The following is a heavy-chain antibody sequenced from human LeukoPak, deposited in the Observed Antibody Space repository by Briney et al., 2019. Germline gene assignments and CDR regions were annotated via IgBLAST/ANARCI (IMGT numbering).Heavy chain of an antibody. CDR2: INYSGST. CDR3: ARLIYYDSSGYLDY. J-gene: IGHJ4*02. V-gene: IGHV4-34*01. Sequence: PSETLSLTCAVYGGSFGSYYWSWIRQPPGKGLEWIGKINYSGSTNYNPSLKSRVTISVDMSKNQFSLKLSSVTAADTAVYYCARLIYYDSSGYLDYWGQGSLVTVSS. CDR1: GGSFGSYY. D-gene: IGHD3-22*01.